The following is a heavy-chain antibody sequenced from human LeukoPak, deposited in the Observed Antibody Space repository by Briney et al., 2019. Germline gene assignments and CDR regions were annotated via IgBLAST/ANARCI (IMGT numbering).Heavy chain of an antibody. V-gene: IGHV3-48*03. CDR2: ISSSGSTI. D-gene: IGHD6-13*01. J-gene: IGHJ4*02. Sequence: PGGSLRLSCAASGFTFSSYEMNWVRQAPGKGLEWVSYISSSGSTIYYADSVKGRFTISRDNAKNSLYLQMNSLRAEDTAVYYCGGIAAAGVNYWGQGTPVTVSS. CDR1: GFTFSSYE. CDR3: GGIAAAGVNY.